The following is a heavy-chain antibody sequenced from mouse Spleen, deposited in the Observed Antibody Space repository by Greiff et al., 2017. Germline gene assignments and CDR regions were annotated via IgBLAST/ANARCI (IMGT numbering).Heavy chain of an antibody. Sequence: QVHVKQPGAELVRPGSSVKLSCKASGYTFTSYWMHWVKQRPIQGLEWIGNIDPSDSETHYNQKFKDKATLTVDKSSSTAYMQLSSLTSEDSAVYYCARGYGNYFAMDYWGQGTSVTVSS. CDR3: ARGYGNYFAMDY. J-gene: IGHJ4*01. V-gene: IGHV1-52*01. D-gene: IGHD2-10*02. CDR2: IDPSDSET. CDR1: GYTFTSYW.